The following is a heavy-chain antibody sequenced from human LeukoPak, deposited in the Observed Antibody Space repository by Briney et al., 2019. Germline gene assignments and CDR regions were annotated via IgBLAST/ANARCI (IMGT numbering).Heavy chain of an antibody. CDR1: GGSISSYY. V-gene: IGHV4-59*12. CDR3: ARVARITMVRGVTNAFDI. D-gene: IGHD3-10*01. Sequence: PSETLSLTCTVSGGSISSYYWSWIRQPPGKGLEWIGYIYYSGSTNYNPSLKSRVTISVDTSKNQFSLKLSSVTAADTAVYYCARVARITMVRGVTNAFDIWGQGTMVTVSS. J-gene: IGHJ3*02. CDR2: IYYSGST.